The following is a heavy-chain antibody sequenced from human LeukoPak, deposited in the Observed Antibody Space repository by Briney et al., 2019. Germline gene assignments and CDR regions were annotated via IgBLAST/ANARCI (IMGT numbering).Heavy chain of an antibody. CDR1: GRSISSYY. J-gene: IGHJ6*03. D-gene: IGHD3-10*01. Sequence: SDPLSLPCTVSGRSISSYYWRWIRQPPRKGVEGIGYIYYSGSTNYNPSLKNRVTISVDTSKNQFSLKLSSVTAADTAVYYCARRGYGSGSYYNDYYYYYMDVWGKGTTVTVSS. CDR2: IYYSGST. V-gene: IGHV4-59*07. CDR3: ARRGYGSGSYYNDYYYYYMDV.